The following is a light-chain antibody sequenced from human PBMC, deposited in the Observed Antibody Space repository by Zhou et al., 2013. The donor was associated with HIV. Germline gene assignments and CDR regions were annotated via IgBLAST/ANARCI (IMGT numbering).Light chain of an antibody. CDR3: QQRSNWPRG. V-gene: IGKV3D-20*02. J-gene: IGKJ4*01. CDR1: QSFSNNY. CDR2: DAS. Sequence: EIVLTQSPGTLSLSPGERATLSCRASQSFSNNYLAWYQQKPGQAPRLLIYDASNRATGIPARFSGSGSGTDFTLTISSLEPEDFAVYYCQQRSNWPRGFGGGTKVEIK.